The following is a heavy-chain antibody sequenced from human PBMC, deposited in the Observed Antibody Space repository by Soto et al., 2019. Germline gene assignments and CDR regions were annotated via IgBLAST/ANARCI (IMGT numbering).Heavy chain of an antibody. D-gene: IGHD3-22*01. CDR2: IIPIFGTA. J-gene: IGHJ5*02. V-gene: IGHV1-69*12. CDR1: RGTFSRYA. Sequence: QVQLVQSGAEVKKPGSSVKVSCKASRGTFSRYAISWVRQAPGQGLEWMGGIIPIFGTANYAQKFQGRVTITADESTSTAYMELSSLRSEDTAVYYCARVSYDKTGKGWFDPWGQGTLVTVSS. CDR3: ARVSYDKTGKGWFDP.